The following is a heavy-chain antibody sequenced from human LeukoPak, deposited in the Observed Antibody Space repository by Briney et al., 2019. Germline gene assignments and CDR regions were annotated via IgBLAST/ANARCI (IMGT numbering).Heavy chain of an antibody. J-gene: IGHJ4*02. V-gene: IGHV4-34*01. CDR2: INHSGST. CDR3: AREAGSRYYFDY. Sequence: PSETLSLTCAVYGGSFSGYYWSWIRQPPGKGLEWIGEINHSGSTNYNPSLKSRVTISVDTSKNQFSLKLSSVTAADTAVYYCAREAGSRYYFDYWGQGTLVTVSS. D-gene: IGHD3-10*01. CDR1: GGSFSGYY.